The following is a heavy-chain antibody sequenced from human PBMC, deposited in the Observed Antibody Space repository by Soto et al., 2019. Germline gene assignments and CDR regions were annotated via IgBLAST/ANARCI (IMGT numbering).Heavy chain of an antibody. CDR3: ARVGGGLHLGEFTPIDY. D-gene: IGHD3-16*01. V-gene: IGHV1-18*01. CDR2: ISAYNGNT. J-gene: IGHJ4*02. CDR1: GYTFTSYG. Sequence: QVQLVQSGAEVKKPGASVKVSCKASGYTFTSYGISWVRQAPGQGLEWMGWISAYNGNTNYAQKLQGRVTMTTVTAASTAYMELRSLRSDDTAVYYCARVGGGLHLGEFTPIDYWGQGTLVTVSS.